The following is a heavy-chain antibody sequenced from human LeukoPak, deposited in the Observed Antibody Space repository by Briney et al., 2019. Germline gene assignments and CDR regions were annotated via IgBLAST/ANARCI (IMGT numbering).Heavy chain of an antibody. CDR1: GGSISSSSYY. D-gene: IGHD7-27*01. J-gene: IGHJ4*02. CDR2: IYYSGST. V-gene: IGHV4-39*01. Sequence: PSETLSLTCTVSGGSISSSSYYWGWIRQPPGKGLEWIVSIYYSGSTYYNPSLKSRVTISVDTSKNQFSLKLSSVTAADTAVYYCARGRGNWGSQCYFDYWGQGTLVTVSS. CDR3: ARGRGNWGSQCYFDY.